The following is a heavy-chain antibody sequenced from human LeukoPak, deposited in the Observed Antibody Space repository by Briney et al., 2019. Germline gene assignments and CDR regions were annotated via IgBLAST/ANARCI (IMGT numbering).Heavy chain of an antibody. CDR3: ARATVAGTEDYYYYGMDV. D-gene: IGHD6-19*01. CDR1: GGTFSSYA. Sequence: SVKVSCKASGGTFSSYAISWVRQAPGQGLEWMGRIIPILGIANYAQKFQGRVTITADKSTSTAYMELSSLRSEDTAVYYCARATVAGTEDYYYYGMDVWGQGTTVTVSS. J-gene: IGHJ6*02. V-gene: IGHV1-69*04. CDR2: IIPILGIA.